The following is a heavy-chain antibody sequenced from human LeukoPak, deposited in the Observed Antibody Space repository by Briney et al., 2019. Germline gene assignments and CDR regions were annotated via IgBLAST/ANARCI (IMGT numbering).Heavy chain of an antibody. CDR3: ARAPPYCSGGACYFDY. Sequence: GGSLRLSYAASGFTFSDYEMNWVRQAPGKGLEWLSYISESGLTVYYRDSVKGRFTVSRDNSKNTLFLQMNSLRDEDSAVYYCARAPPYCSGGACYFDYWGQGTLVTVSS. J-gene: IGHJ4*02. D-gene: IGHD2-15*01. V-gene: IGHV3-48*03. CDR1: GFTFSDYE. CDR2: ISESGLTV.